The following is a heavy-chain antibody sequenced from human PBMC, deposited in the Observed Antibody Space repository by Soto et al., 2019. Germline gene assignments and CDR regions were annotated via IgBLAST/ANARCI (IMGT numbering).Heavy chain of an antibody. Sequence: PSETLSLTCAVSGGSISSSNWWSWVRQPPGKGLEWIGEIYHSGSTNYNPSLKSRVTISVDKSKNQFSLKLSSVTAADTAVYYYAGRKPPLAYGGNPTDYWGQGTLVTVSS. J-gene: IGHJ4*02. CDR2: IYHSGST. D-gene: IGHD4-17*01. V-gene: IGHV4-4*02. CDR3: AGRKPPLAYGGNPTDY. CDR1: GGSISSSNW.